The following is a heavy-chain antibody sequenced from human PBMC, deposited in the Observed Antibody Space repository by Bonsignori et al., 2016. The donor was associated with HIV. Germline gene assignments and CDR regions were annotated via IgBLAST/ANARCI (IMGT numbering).Heavy chain of an antibody. J-gene: IGHJ3*02. Sequence: WVRQAPGQGLEWMGWMNPNSGNTGYAQKFQGRVTMTRNTSISTAYMELSSLRSEDTAVYYCAGALTYYDFWSGYPDAFDIWGQGTMVTVSS. CDR3: AGALTYYDFWSGYPDAFDI. D-gene: IGHD3-3*01. V-gene: IGHV1-8*01. CDR2: MNPNSGNT.